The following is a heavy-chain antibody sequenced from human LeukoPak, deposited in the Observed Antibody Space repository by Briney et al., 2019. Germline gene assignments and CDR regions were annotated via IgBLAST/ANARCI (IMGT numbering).Heavy chain of an antibody. Sequence: GASVKVSWKASGYTFNSYYMHWVRQAPGEGLEWMGIINPSGGSTTYAQKFQGRVTMTRDTSTSTVYMELSSLRSEDTAVYYCARDSVVTAKYLFDYWGQGTLVTVSS. CDR1: GYTFNSYY. D-gene: IGHD2-21*02. CDR2: INPSGGST. CDR3: ARDSVVTAKYLFDY. V-gene: IGHV1-46*02. J-gene: IGHJ4*02.